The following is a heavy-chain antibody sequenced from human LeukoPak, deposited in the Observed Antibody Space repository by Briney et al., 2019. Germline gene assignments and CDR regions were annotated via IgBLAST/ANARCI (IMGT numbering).Heavy chain of an antibody. Sequence: SETLSLTCTVSGGSISSYYRSWIRQPPGKGLEWMGYIYYSGSTNYNPSLKSRVTISVDTSKNQFSLKLSSVTAADTAVYYCARVSMVRGVIYGYYFDYWGQGTLVTVSS. V-gene: IGHV4-59*12. J-gene: IGHJ4*02. D-gene: IGHD3-10*01. CDR2: IYYSGST. CDR3: ARVSMVRGVIYGYYFDY. CDR1: GGSISSYY.